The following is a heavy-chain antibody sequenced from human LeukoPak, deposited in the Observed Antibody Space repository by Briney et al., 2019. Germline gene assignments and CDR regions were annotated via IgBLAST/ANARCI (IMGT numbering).Heavy chain of an antibody. CDR2: INPSGGST. Sequence: ASVKVSCKASGYTFTSYYMHWVRQAPGQGLEWMGIINPSGGSTSYAQKFQGRVTMTWDTSTSTVYMELSSLRSEDTAVYYCARDRSGEMATISPFFYYWGQGTLVTVSS. CDR3: ARDRSGEMATISPFFYY. CDR1: GYTFTSYY. V-gene: IGHV1-46*01. D-gene: IGHD5-24*01. J-gene: IGHJ4*02.